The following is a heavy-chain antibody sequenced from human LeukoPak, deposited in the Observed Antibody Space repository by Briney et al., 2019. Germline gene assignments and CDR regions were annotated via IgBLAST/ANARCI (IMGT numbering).Heavy chain of an antibody. CDR1: GFTFSSYE. J-gene: IGHJ4*02. Sequence: GGSLRLSCAASGFTFSSYEMNWVRQAPGEGLVWVSRIRSDGSDTRYAESVKGRFTISRDNAKNTLYLQMNSLRAEDTAVYYCARDWFHAIDYWGQGTLVTVSS. CDR2: IRSDGSDT. CDR3: ARDWFHAIDY. D-gene: IGHD2/OR15-2a*01. V-gene: IGHV3-74*01.